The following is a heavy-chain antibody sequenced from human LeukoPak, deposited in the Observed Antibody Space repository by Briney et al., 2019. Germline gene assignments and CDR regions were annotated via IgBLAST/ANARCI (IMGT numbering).Heavy chain of an antibody. CDR3: ARVLFYYDSSGCHDY. V-gene: IGHV1-69*05. D-gene: IGHD3-22*01. CDR2: IIPIFGTA. J-gene: IGHJ4*02. Sequence: SVKVSCKASGGTFSSYAISWVRQAPGQGLEWMGRIIPIFGTANYAQKLQGRVTMTTDTSTSTAYMELRSLRSDDTAVYYCARVLFYYDSSGCHDYWGQGTLVTVSS. CDR1: GGTFSSYA.